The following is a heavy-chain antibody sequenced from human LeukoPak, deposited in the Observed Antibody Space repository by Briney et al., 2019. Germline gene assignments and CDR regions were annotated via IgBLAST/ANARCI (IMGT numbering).Heavy chain of an antibody. CDR3: ARNGYSYGYEVDY. CDR2: INDSGDII. D-gene: IGHD5-18*01. V-gene: IGHV3-23*01. CDR1: GFTFNIYA. J-gene: IGHJ4*02. Sequence: GGSLRLSCAASGFTFNIYALGWVRQAPGKGLEWVSSINDSGDIINYGDSVKGRFTISRDNSKNTLYLQMNSLRAEDTAVYYCARNGYSYGYEVDYWGQGTLVTVSS.